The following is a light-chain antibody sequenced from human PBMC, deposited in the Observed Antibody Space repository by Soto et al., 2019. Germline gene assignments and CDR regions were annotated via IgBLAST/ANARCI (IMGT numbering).Light chain of an antibody. J-gene: IGKJ3*01. Sequence: DIQMTQSPSSVSASVGDRVTFTCRASQHISSWLAWYQQKPGKAPKLLIAAASILQSGVPSRFSGSGQGTDFTLTISSLQPEDFATYFCQQANTFPFTFGPWTRLEIK. CDR2: AAS. CDR1: QHISSW. V-gene: IGKV1-12*02. CDR3: QQANTFPFT.